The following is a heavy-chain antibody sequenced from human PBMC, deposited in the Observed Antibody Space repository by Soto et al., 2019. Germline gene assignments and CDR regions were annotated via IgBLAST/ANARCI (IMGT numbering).Heavy chain of an antibody. D-gene: IGHD3-3*01. CDR3: ARVPSITLFAGWFAP. CDR2: IYYTGSA. V-gene: IGHV4-39*02. Sequence: SETLSLTCAVSGDSVSSSSYYWAWIRQPPGKGLEWIASIYYTGSAYYNPSLKSRVSISVDTSRNFFSLYLNSVTAADTAVYYCARVPSITLFAGWFAPWGQGTLVTVSS. CDR1: GDSVSSSSYY. J-gene: IGHJ5*02.